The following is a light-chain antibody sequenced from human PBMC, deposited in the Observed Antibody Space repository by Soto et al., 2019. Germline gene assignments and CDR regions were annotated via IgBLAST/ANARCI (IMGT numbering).Light chain of an antibody. V-gene: IGLV2-14*01. J-gene: IGLJ1*01. Sequence: QSALAQPASVSGSPGQSITISCTGTSSDVGIYNYVSWYQQHPGKAPKLMIYQVTNRPSGVSNRFSGSKSGNTASLTISGLQAEDEADYYCSSYPGSTNYVFETGTKFTAL. CDR3: SSYPGSTNYV. CDR1: SSDVGIYNY. CDR2: QVT.